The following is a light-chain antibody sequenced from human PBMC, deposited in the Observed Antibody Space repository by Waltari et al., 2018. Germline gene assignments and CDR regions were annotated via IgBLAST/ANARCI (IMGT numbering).Light chain of an antibody. CDR1: QNIDSW. J-gene: IGKJ1*01. Sequence: DIQMTQSPSALSASVGDRVIITCRASQNIDSWLAWYQQKPGKAPALLIYKASTLQTGVPSRFSGGGSGTEFTLTISSLQHDDFATYYCQQYTSPSTFGPGTKLELK. V-gene: IGKV1-5*03. CDR3: QQYTSPST. CDR2: KAS.